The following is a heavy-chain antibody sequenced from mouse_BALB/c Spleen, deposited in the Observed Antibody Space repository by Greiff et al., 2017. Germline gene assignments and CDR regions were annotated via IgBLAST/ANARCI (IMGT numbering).Heavy chain of an antibody. CDR2: IDTSDSYT. J-gene: IGHJ4*01. D-gene: IGHD2-3*01. CDR3: ARSLYDGYYVDY. Sequence: VQLQQPGAELVMPGASVKMSCKASGYTFTDYWMHWVKQRPGQGLEWIGAIDTSDSYTSYNQKFKGKATLTVDESSSTAYMQLSSLTSEDSAVYYCARSLYDGYYVDYWGQGTSVTVSS. V-gene: IGHV1-69*01. CDR1: GYTFTDYW.